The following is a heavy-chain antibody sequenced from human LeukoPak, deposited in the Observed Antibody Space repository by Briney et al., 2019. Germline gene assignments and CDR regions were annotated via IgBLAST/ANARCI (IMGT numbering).Heavy chain of an antibody. CDR1: GFTFSSYE. V-gene: IGHV3-48*03. CDR2: ISSSGSAI. CDR3: AELGITMIGGV. Sequence: GGSLRLSCAASGFTFSSYEVDWVRQAPGKGLEWVSYISSSGSAIYYADSVKGRFTISRDNAKNSLYLQMNSLRAEDTAVYYCAELGITMIGGVWGKGTTVTISS. J-gene: IGHJ6*04. D-gene: IGHD3-10*02.